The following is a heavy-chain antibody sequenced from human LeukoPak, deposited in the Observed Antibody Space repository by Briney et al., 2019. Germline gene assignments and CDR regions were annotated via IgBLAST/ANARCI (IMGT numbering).Heavy chain of an antibody. J-gene: IGHJ5*02. Sequence: PSETLSLTCTVSGASVTDYYWSWIRQSPRKGLEWISYIHHSGNSDYNPSLRSRVTTSLDTSKNQFSLNLISVTAADTAVYYCTRGHWGLQSWSQGTLATVSS. CDR3: TRGHWGLQS. V-gene: IGHV4-59*02. D-gene: IGHD7-27*01. CDR1: GASVTDYY. CDR2: IHHSGNS.